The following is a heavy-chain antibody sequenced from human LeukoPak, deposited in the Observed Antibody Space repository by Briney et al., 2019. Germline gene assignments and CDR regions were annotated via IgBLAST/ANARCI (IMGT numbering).Heavy chain of an antibody. V-gene: IGHV4-34*01. J-gene: IGHJ4*02. CDR1: GGSFSGYY. D-gene: IGHD3-22*01. CDR3: ARGVHYYDSSGYVH. CDR2: INHSGST. Sequence: PSETLSLTCAVYGGSFSGYYWSWIRQPPGKGLEWIGEINHSGSTNYDPSLKSRVTISVDTSKNQFSLKLSSVTAADTAVYYCARGVHYYDSSGYVHWGQGTLVTVSS.